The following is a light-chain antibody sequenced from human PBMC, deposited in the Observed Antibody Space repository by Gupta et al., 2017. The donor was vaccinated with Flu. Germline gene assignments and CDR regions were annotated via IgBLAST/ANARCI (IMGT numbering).Light chain of an antibody. J-gene: IGKJ1*01. CDR2: GTF. V-gene: IGKV3-15*01. CDR1: QSLSSN. Sequence: DIVLPPSPDTLSLSPGERATLSCRAGQSLSSNLAWYQQKPGQAPRLLIYGTFTRATGIPARFSGSGSGTEFTLTISSLQSEDFAVYFCQQDNNWPVTFGQGTKVEIK. CDR3: QQDNNWPVT.